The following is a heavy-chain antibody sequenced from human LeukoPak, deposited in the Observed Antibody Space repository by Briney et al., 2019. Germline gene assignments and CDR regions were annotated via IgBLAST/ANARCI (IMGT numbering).Heavy chain of an antibody. D-gene: IGHD5-12*01. CDR3: ATVNREWLRSNYYYYMAV. J-gene: IGHJ6*03. CDR2: IYYSGST. Sequence: SETLSLTCTVSGGSISSYYWSWIRQPPGKGLEWIGYIYYSGSTNYNPSLKSRVTISVDTSKNQFSLTLSSVTAADTAVYYCATVNREWLRSNYYYYMAVWGKGTTVTVSS. V-gene: IGHV4-59*01. CDR1: GGSISSYY.